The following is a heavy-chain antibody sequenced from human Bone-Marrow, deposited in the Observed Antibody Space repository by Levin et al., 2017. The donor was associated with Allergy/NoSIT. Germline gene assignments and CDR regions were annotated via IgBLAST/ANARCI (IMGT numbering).Heavy chain of an antibody. D-gene: IGHD6-19*01. CDR2: INWNGGST. V-gene: IGHV3-20*01. J-gene: IGHJ4*02. CDR1: GFIFDDYG. Sequence: GGSLRLSCAASGFIFDDYGMSWVRQIPGKGLEWVSGINWNGGSTGYADSVKGRFTISRDNARNSLYLQMNSLRAEDTALYHCARKSNSGWFFDYWGQGTLVTVSS. CDR3: ARKSNSGWFFDY.